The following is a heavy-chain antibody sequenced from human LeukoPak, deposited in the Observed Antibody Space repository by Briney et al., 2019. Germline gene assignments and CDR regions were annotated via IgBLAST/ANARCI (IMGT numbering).Heavy chain of an antibody. Sequence: PSETLSLTCAVSGYSISSGYYWGWIGHPPGKGLDWIGSIYHSGSTYYNPSPKRRDTISVDTSKNQFSLKLSSVTAADTAVYYCARVGYSYGPAGYWGQGTLVTVSS. D-gene: IGHD5-18*01. J-gene: IGHJ4*02. CDR1: GYSISSGYY. CDR2: IYHSGST. V-gene: IGHV4-38-2*01. CDR3: ARVGYSYGPAGY.